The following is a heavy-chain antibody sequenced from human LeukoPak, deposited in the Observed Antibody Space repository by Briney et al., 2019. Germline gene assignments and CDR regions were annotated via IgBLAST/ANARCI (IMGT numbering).Heavy chain of an antibody. D-gene: IGHD3-22*01. CDR2: IRYDGSNK. J-gene: IGHJ4*02. Sequence: GGSLRLSCAASGFTFSSHGMHWVRQAPGKGLEWVAFIRYDGSNKYYGDSVKGRFTISRDNSKNTLCLQMNSLRAEDTAVYYCAKRADYYGSSGYTPFDYWGQGTLVTVSS. CDR3: AKRADYYGSSGYTPFDY. V-gene: IGHV3-30*02. CDR1: GFTFSSHG.